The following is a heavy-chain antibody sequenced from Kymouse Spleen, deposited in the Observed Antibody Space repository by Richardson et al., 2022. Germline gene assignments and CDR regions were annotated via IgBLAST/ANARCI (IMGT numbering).Heavy chain of an antibody. CDR2: IRSKANSYAT. D-gene: IGHD2-15*01. J-gene: IGHJ6*02. CDR3: TRRRGYCSGGSCYYYYGMDV. V-gene: IGHV3-73*02. Sequence: VQLVESGGGLVQPGGSLKLSCAASGFTFSGSAMHWVRQASGKGLEWVGRIRSKANSYATAYAASVKGRFTISRDDSKNTAYLQMNSLKTEDTAVYYCTRRRGYCSGGSCYYYYGMDVWGQGTTVTVSS. CDR1: GFTFSGSA.